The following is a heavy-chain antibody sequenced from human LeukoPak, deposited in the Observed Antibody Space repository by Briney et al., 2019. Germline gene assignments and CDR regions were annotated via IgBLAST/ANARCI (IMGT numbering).Heavy chain of an antibody. Sequence: PSETLSLTCAVYGGSFRGYYWSWIRQPPGKGLEWIGEINFGGSINYTPSLKSRVTISVDTSKNQSSLKLSSVTAADTAVYYCARGGDGYKSPWFDPWGQGTQVTVSS. J-gene: IGHJ5*02. CDR3: ARGGDGYKSPWFDP. CDR2: INFGGSI. CDR1: GGSFRGYY. V-gene: IGHV4-34*01. D-gene: IGHD5-24*01.